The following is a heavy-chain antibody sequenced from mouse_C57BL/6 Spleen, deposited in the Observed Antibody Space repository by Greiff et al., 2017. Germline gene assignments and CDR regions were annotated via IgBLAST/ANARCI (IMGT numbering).Heavy chain of an antibody. V-gene: IGHV7-3*01. CDR3: ARYANWDVGCDY. CDR2: IRNKANGYST. CDR1: GFTFTDYY. J-gene: IGHJ2*01. D-gene: IGHD4-1*02. Sequence: EVQLVESGGGLVQPGGSLSLSCAASGFTFTDYYMSWVRQPPGKALEWLGFIRNKANGYSTEYSASVIGRFTISRDNSQSIHYLQMNALRAEDSATYNGARYANWDVGCDYWGQGTTRTVSS.